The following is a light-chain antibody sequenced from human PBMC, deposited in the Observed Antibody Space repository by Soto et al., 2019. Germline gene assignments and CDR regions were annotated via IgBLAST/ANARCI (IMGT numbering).Light chain of an antibody. CDR3: LQYDTSPET. J-gene: IGKJ2*01. Sequence: EIVLTQAPGTLSFSPGERATLSCRASQRVSSRYFAWYQHKPGQAPRLLIYGASIRATGIPDRFSGSGSGTDFTLTISTLEPEDFAVYYCLQYDTSPETFGQGTNLEIK. V-gene: IGKV3-20*01. CDR1: QRVSSRY. CDR2: GAS.